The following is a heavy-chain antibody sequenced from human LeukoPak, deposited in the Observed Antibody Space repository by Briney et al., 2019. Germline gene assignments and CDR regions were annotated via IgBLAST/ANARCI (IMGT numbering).Heavy chain of an antibody. CDR2: IIPIFGIA. V-gene: IGHV1-69*04. CDR1: GGTFSSYA. D-gene: IGHD2-15*01. CDR3: ARDLHCSGGSCFSRYYCYYGMDV. J-gene: IGHJ6*02. Sequence: ASVKVSCKASGGTFSSYAISWVRQAPGQGLEWMGRIIPIFGIANYAQKFQGRVTITADKSTSTAYMELSSLRSEDTAVYYCARDLHCSGGSCFSRYYCYYGMDVWGQGTTVTVSS.